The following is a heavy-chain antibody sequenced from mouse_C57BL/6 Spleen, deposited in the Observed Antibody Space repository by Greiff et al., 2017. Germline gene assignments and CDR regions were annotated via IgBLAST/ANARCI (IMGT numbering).Heavy chain of an antibody. V-gene: IGHV5-9-1*02. CDR1: GFTFSSYA. CDR3: TREYGSSHYYAMDY. CDR2: ISSGGDYI. D-gene: IGHD1-1*01. Sequence: EVKVVESGEGLVKPGGSLKLSCAASGFTFSSYAMSWVRQTPEKRLEWVAYISSGGDYIYYADTVKGRFTISRDNARNTLYLQMSSLKSEDTAMYYCTREYGSSHYYAMDYWGQGTSVTVSS. J-gene: IGHJ4*01.